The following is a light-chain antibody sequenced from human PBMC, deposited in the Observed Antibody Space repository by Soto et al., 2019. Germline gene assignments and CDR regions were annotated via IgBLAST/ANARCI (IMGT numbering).Light chain of an antibody. Sequence: QSVLTQTRSVSGSPGQSVAISCTGTNSDVGGYNYVSWYQQHPGKAPKVMIYDVSKRPSGVPDRFSGSKSGNTASLTISGLQAEDEADYYCCSNAGGPYVIGTVTKVTV. CDR1: NSDVGGYNY. CDR2: DVS. CDR3: CSNAGGPYV. V-gene: IGLV2-11*01. J-gene: IGLJ1*01.